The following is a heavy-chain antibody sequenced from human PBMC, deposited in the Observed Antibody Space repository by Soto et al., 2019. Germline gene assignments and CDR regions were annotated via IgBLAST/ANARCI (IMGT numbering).Heavy chain of an antibody. D-gene: IGHD3-9*01. V-gene: IGHV4-34*01. CDR3: ARGMAEEQIFYYFDY. Sequence: PSETLSLTCAVYGGSFSGYYWTWIRQPPGTGLEWIGEINHSGSTNYNPSLKSRVTISVDTSKNQFSLKLTSVTAADTAVYYCARGMAEEQIFYYFDYWGQGALVTVSS. CDR2: INHSGST. CDR1: GGSFSGYY. J-gene: IGHJ4*02.